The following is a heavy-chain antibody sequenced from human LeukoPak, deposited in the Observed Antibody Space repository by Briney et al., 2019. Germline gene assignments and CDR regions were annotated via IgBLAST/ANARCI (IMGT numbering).Heavy chain of an antibody. CDR2: ISSSSSYI. CDR3: ARESIVVVPAADYYYYGMDV. Sequence: GGSLRLSCAASGFTFGSYSMNWVRQAPGKGLEWVSSISSSSSYIYYADSVKGRFTISRDNAKNSLYLQMNSLRAEDTAVYYCARESIVVVPAADYYYYGMDVWGQGTTVTVSS. CDR1: GFTFGSYS. D-gene: IGHD2-2*01. J-gene: IGHJ6*02. V-gene: IGHV3-21*01.